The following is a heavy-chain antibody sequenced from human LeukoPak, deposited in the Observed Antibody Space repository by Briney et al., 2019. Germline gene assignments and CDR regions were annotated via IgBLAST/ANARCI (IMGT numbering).Heavy chain of an antibody. CDR2: ISGSSTYT. D-gene: IGHD2-2*02. V-gene: IGHV3-21*05. J-gene: IGHJ4*02. CDR3: ARDRAYCSPTSCYTNHFDY. CDR1: GFTFSSYG. Sequence: GGSLRLSWAASGFTFSSYGMHWVSQAPGKGLEWVSYISGSSTYTDYADSVKGRFTISRDNAKNTLYLQMNNLRAEDTAVYYCARDRAYCSPTSCYTNHFDYWGQGTLVTVSS.